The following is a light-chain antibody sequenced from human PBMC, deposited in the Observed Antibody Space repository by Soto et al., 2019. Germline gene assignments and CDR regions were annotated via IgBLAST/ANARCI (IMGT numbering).Light chain of an antibody. CDR1: QNIAIY. CDR2: GAT. V-gene: IGKV1-39*01. Sequence: DIQMTQSPSSLSASVGDRVTITCRASQNIAIYLNWYHQKAGKAPNLLIFGATSLRSGVPSSFSASGSGTDFTITISSLQPEDFGTYYCQQSYRSLPTFGPGTKVEI. CDR3: QQSYRSLPT. J-gene: IGKJ3*01.